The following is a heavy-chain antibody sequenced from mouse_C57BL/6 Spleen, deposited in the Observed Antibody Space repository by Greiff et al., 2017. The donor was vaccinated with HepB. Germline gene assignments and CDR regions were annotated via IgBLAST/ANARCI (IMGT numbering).Heavy chain of an antibody. Sequence: EVKLMESGEGLVKPGGSLKLSCAASGFTFSSYAMSWVRQTPEKRLEWVAYISSGGDYIYYADTVKGRFTISRDNARNTLYLQMSSLKSEDTAMYYCTRDSRYYFDYWGQGTTLTVSS. CDR1: GFTFSSYA. J-gene: IGHJ2*01. CDR2: ISSGGDYI. V-gene: IGHV5-9-1*02. CDR3: TRDSRYYFDY. D-gene: IGHD1-1*01.